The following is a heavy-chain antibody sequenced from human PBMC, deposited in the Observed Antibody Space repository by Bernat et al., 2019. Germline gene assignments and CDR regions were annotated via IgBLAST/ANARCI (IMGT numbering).Heavy chain of an antibody. D-gene: IGHD4-11*01. CDR1: GFTFSSYG. CDR2: IWYDGSNK. V-gene: IGHV3-33*01. CDR3: ARARTVTNFYFDY. J-gene: IGHJ4*02. Sequence: QVQLVESGGGVVQPGRSLRLSCAASGFTFSSYGMHWVRQAPGKGLEWVAVIWYDGSNKYYADCVKGRFTISRDNSKNTLYLQMNSLGAEDTAVYYCARARTVTNFYFDYWGQGTLVTVSS.